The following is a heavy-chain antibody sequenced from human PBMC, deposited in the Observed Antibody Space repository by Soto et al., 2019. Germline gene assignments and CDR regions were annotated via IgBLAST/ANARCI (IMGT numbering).Heavy chain of an antibody. D-gene: IGHD3-22*01. V-gene: IGHV3-30*18. J-gene: IGHJ4*02. CDR1: GFTFSSYG. CDR3: AKVYYDSSGYHLSLDY. Sequence: PGGSLRLSCAASGFTFSSYGMHWVRQAPGKGLEWVAVISYDGSNKYYADSVKGRFTISRDNSKNTLYLQMNSLRAEDTAVYYCAKVYYDSSGYHLSLDYWGKGTLVTGSS. CDR2: ISYDGSNK.